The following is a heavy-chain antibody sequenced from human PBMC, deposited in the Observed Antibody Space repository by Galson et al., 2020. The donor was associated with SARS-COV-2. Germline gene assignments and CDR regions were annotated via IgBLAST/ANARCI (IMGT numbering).Heavy chain of an antibody. CDR3: AKDGTYGDYLGY. CDR1: GFTFSNYG. Sequence: GESLKISCAASGFTFSNYGMNWVRQAPGKGLEWVAVISYDGSNKYYADSVKGRFTISRDNSKNTLYLQMNSLRAEDTAVYYCAKDGTYGDYLGYWGQGTLVTVSS. V-gene: IGHV3-30*18. CDR2: ISYDGSNK. J-gene: IGHJ4*02. D-gene: IGHD4-17*01.